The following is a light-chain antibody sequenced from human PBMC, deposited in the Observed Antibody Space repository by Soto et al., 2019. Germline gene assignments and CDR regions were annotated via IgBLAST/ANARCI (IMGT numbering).Light chain of an antibody. CDR2: WAS. J-gene: IGKJ2*01. CDR3: LQYYSPPYT. CDR1: QSVLYSSNNKNY. Sequence: DIVMTQSPDSLAVSLGERATINCKSSQSVLYSSNNKNYLGWFQQKPGQTPKLLIYWASTRDSGVPDRFSGSGSGTDFTLTINTLQAEDVAVYYCLQYYSPPYTFGQGTRLEIK. V-gene: IGKV4-1*01.